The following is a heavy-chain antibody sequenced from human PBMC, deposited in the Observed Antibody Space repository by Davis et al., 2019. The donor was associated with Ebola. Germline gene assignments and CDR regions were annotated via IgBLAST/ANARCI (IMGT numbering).Heavy chain of an antibody. CDR1: GDSISRSYY. J-gene: IGHJ4*02. Sequence: MPSETLSLTCSVSGDSISRSYYWAWIRQSPGKGLEWIGIVYYSGSTYYSPSLKSRVAISVDTSKNQFSLKLTSVTAADTAVYFCARNTIYNYDGSVYSSPYYFDFWGQGTLVTVSS. CDR2: VYYSGST. V-gene: IGHV4-39*01. D-gene: IGHD3-22*01. CDR3: ARNTIYNYDGSVYSSPYYFDF.